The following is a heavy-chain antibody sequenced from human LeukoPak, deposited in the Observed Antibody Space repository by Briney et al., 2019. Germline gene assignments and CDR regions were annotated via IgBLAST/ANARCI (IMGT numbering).Heavy chain of an antibody. CDR3: ARVGSPTPNYYYYGMGV. J-gene: IGHJ6*02. CDR1: GYTFTSYD. CDR2: MNPNSGNT. Sequence: ASVKVSCKASGYTFTSYDINWVRQATGQGLEWMGWMNPNSGNTGYEQKFQGRVTMTRNTCISTAYMELSSLRSEDTAVYYCARVGSPTPNYYYYGMGVWGQGTTVTVSS. V-gene: IGHV1-8*01. D-gene: IGHD3-10*01.